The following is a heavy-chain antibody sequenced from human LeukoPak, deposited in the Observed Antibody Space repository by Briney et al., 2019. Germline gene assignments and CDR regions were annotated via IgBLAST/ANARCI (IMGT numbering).Heavy chain of an antibody. CDR1: GGSFSGYY. V-gene: IGHV4-34*01. D-gene: IGHD5-12*01. CDR2: INHSGST. J-gene: IGHJ6*03. CDR3: ARGGSGYDYYYYYMDV. Sequence: TSETLSLTCAVYGGSFSGYYWSWIRQPPGKGLEWIGEINHSGSTNYNPSLKSRVTISVDTSKNQFSLKLSSVTAADTAVYYCARGGSGYDYYYYYMDVWGKGTTVTVSS.